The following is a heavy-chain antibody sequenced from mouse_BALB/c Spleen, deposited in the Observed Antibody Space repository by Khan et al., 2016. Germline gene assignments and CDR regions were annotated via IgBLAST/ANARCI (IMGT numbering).Heavy chain of an antibody. CDR1: GYTFTSYW. J-gene: IGHJ3*01. D-gene: IGHD3-1*01. CDR2: IYPGDGDT. Sequence: QMQLKESGAELARPGASVKLSCKASGYTFTSYWMQWVKQRPGQGLEWIGAIYPGDGDTRYTQKFKGKATLTADKSSSTAYMQLSSLASEDSAVYYWARRAARATGFAYWGQGTLVTVSA. CDR3: ARRAARATGFAY. V-gene: IGHV1-87*01.